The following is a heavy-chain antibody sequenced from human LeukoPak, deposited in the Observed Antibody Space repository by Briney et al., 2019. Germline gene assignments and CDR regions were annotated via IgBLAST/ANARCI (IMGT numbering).Heavy chain of an antibody. J-gene: IGHJ4*02. CDR2: ISNNGGYT. CDR1: GFTFSNYA. D-gene: IGHD2-15*01. CDR3: AKQLGYCSDGSCYFPY. Sequence: GGPLRLSCAASGFTFSNYAMTWVRQAPGKGLEWVSAISNNGGYTYYADSVQGRFTISRDNSKSTLCLQMNSLRAEDTAVYYCAKQLGYCSDGSCYFPYWGQGTLVTVSS. V-gene: IGHV3-23*01.